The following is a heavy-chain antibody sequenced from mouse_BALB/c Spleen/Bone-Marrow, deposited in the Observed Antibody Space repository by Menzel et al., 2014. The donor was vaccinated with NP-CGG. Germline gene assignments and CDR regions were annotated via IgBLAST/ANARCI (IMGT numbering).Heavy chain of an antibody. CDR2: IDPSNGRT. CDR3: ARSTTVVVRYWYFDV. J-gene: IGHJ1*01. V-gene: IGHV1S81*02. Sequence: VQLQQSGAELVKPGASVKLSCKASGYTFTSYWMHWVKQRPGQGLEWIGEIDPSNGRTNYNEKFKNKATQTVDKSSSTAYMQISSLTSEDSAVYFCARSTTVVVRYWYFDVWGAGTTVTVSS. D-gene: IGHD1-1*01. CDR1: GYTFTSYW.